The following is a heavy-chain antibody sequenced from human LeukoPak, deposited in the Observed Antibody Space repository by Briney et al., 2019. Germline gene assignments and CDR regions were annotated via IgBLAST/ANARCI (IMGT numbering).Heavy chain of an antibody. CDR3: ARERNYYDSSGNAFDI. CDR1: GFSISNHD. V-gene: IGHV4-59*11. Sequence: PSGTLSLSCTVSGFSISNHDLSWIRQPPGKGMEWIWYIYDRGSTNYNPSLKSRVTMSVDTCKIQFSLKLGSVTAADTAVYYCARERNYYDSSGNAFDIWGQGTMVTVSS. D-gene: IGHD3-22*01. CDR2: IYDRGST. J-gene: IGHJ3*02.